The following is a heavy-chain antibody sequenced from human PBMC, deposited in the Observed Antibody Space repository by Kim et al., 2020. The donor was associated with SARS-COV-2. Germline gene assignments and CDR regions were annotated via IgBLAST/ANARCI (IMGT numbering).Heavy chain of an antibody. CDR3: ARDRGSYTVDS. Sequence: GGSLRLSCAASGFTLSSYGMQWVRQAPGKGLEWVSVICDDGSKTYYADSVKGRFTISRDTSKNTLFLQMNSLRAEDTAVYYCARDRGSYTVDSWGQGTLVTVSS. CDR2: ICDDGSKT. V-gene: IGHV3-33*01. J-gene: IGHJ4*02. CDR1: GFTLSSYG. D-gene: IGHD1-26*01.